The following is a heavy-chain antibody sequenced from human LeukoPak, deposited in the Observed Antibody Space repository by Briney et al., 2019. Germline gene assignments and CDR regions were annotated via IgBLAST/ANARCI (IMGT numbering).Heavy chain of an antibody. CDR2: FDPEDGET. J-gene: IGHJ6*03. D-gene: IGHD4-17*01. CDR1: GYTLTELS. V-gene: IGHV1-24*01. Sequence: ASVKVSCKVSGYTLTELSMHWVRQAPGKGLEWMGGFDPEDGETIYAQKFQGRVTMTEDTSTDTAYMELSSLRSEDTAVYYCATLHVTGGDYVYYYYYMDVWGKGTTVTISS. CDR3: ATLHVTGGDYVYYYYYMDV.